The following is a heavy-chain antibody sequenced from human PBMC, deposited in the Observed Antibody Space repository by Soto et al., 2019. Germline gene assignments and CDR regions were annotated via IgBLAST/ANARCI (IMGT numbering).Heavy chain of an antibody. CDR3: ARDILYYYDSSGYYYEGHYYYGMDV. V-gene: IGHV3-53*01. CDR1: GFTVSSNY. D-gene: IGHD3-22*01. Sequence: TGGSLRLSCAASGFTVSSNYMSWVRQAPGKGLEWVSVIYSGGSTYYADSVKGRFTISRDNSKNTLYLQMNSLRAEGTAVYYCARDILYYYDSSGYYYEGHYYYGMDVWGQGTTVTVSS. J-gene: IGHJ6*02. CDR2: IYSGGST.